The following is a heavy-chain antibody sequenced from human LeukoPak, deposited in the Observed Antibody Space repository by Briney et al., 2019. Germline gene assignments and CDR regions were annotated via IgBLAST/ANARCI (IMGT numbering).Heavy chain of an antibody. Sequence: AXVKVSCKASGYTFNSYVISWVRQAPGQGLEWMGWINTYNGNTNYAQKLQGRVTMTTHTSTSTAYMQLTSLRSDDRAMYYCARTRAGDFWSGYYGIDYWGQGTLVTVSS. D-gene: IGHD3-3*01. V-gene: IGHV1-18*01. J-gene: IGHJ4*02. CDR1: GYTFNSYV. CDR3: ARTRAGDFWSGYYGIDY. CDR2: INTYNGNT.